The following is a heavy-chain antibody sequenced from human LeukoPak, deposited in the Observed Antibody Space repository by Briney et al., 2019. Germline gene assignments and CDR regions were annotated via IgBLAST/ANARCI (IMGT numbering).Heavy chain of an antibody. D-gene: IGHD3-3*02. Sequence: GGYLRLSCAASGFTFINYPMGWVRQAPGKGLEWLSAIGGEKSGSWTKSADSVKGRFTISRDNSENTLYLQMDSLTVEDTAVYYCARAGVISGWDYWGQGVLVTVSS. CDR2: IGGEKSGSWT. CDR1: GFTFINYP. J-gene: IGHJ4*02. CDR3: ARAGVISGWDY. V-gene: IGHV3-23*01.